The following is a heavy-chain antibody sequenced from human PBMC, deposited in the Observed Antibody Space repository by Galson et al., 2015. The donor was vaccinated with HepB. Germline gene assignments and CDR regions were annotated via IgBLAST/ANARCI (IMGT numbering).Heavy chain of an antibody. D-gene: IGHD1-1*01. V-gene: IGHV3-21*01. J-gene: IGHJ4*02. CDR1: GFTFDIYS. CDR3: ARDSVEDDNWDFDY. Sequence: SLRLSCAASGFTFDIYSMNWVRQAPGKGLEWVSSISSSSVYIYYADSVKGRFTISRDNAKNSLYLQMNSLRAEDTAVYYCARDSVEDDNWDFDYWGQGTLVTVSS. CDR2: ISSSSVYI.